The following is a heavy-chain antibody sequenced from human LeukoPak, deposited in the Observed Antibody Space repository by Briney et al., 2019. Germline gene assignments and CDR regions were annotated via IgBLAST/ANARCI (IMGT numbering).Heavy chain of an antibody. CDR3: ARDLSSGWYDY. Sequence: GGSLRLXCAASGFTDSSNYMSWVRQAPGKGLEWVSVIYSGGSTYYADSVKGRFTISRDNSKNTLYLQMNSLRAEDTAVYYCARDLSSGWYDYWGQGTLVTVSS. J-gene: IGHJ4*02. D-gene: IGHD6-19*01. V-gene: IGHV3-66*02. CDR1: GFTDSSNY. CDR2: IYSGGST.